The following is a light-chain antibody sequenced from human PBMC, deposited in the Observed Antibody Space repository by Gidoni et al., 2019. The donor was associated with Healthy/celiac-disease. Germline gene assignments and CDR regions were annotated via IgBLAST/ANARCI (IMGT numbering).Light chain of an antibody. CDR1: QSVSSN. V-gene: IGKV3-15*01. Sequence: EIVMTQSPATLSVSPGERATLSCRASQSVSSNLAWYQQKPGQAPRLLIYGASTRATGIPARFSGSGSGTEFTLTISSLPSEDFAVYYCQQYNNWPWSFXQXTKVEIK. CDR3: QQYNNWPWS. CDR2: GAS. J-gene: IGKJ1*01.